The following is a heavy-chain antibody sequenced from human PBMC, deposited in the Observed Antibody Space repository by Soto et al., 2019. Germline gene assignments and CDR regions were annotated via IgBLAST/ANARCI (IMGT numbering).Heavy chain of an antibody. D-gene: IGHD1-1*01. CDR3: ARQPLDTAAFDI. CDR1: GGSISGYY. V-gene: IGHV4-59*08. Sequence: PSETLSLACTVSGGSISGYYWSWIRQPPGKGLEWIGYIYYSGSISYNPSLKSRITISVDTSKNQLSLKLTSVSAADTAVYYCARQPLDTAAFDIWGQGTMVTVSS. J-gene: IGHJ3*02. CDR2: IYYSGSI.